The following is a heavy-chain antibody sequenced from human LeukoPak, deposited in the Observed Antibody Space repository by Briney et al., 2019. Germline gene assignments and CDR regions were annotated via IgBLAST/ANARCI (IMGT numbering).Heavy chain of an antibody. V-gene: IGHV3-33*01. CDR2: IWSDGSRQ. CDR3: ARGVAQNGNPNYFDP. Sequence: GGSLRLSCAASGFIFSSYAMHWVRLAPGTGLEWVSVIWSDGSRQYYIDSVKGRFTTSRDNSKNTLYLQMNSLRAEDTAVYSCARGVAQNGNPNYFDPWGRGTLVTVSS. J-gene: IGHJ5*02. CDR1: GFIFSSYA. D-gene: IGHD2-15*01.